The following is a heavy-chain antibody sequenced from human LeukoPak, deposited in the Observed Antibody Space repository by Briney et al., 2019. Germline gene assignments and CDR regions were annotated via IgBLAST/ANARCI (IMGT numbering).Heavy chain of an antibody. J-gene: IGHJ6*03. CDR3: ARATYYDFWSGYSHGYYYYYMDV. CDR2: IIPIFGTA. CDR1: GGTFSSYA. D-gene: IGHD3-3*01. Sequence: GASVKVSCKASGGTFSSYAISWVRQAPGQGLEWMGGIIPIFGTANYAQKFQGRVTITADKSTSTAYMVLSSLRSEDTAVYYCARATYYDFWSGYSHGYYYYYMDVWGKGTTVTVSS. V-gene: IGHV1-69*06.